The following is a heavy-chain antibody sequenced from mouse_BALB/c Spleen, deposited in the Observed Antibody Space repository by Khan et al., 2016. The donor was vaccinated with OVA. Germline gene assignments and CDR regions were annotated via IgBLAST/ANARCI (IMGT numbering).Heavy chain of an antibody. CDR2: LWSDGST. CDR3: ARQPYCHYYIMDY. CDR1: GFSLTNYG. Sequence: VQLQESGPGLVAPSQSLSITCTISGFSLTNYGVHRVRQSPGKGLEWRVVLWSDGSTTYNSALKSSLSISKDNSKSQVFLKMNSLQSDDTAMYYCARQPYCHYYIMDYWGQGTSVTVSS. J-gene: IGHJ4*01. V-gene: IGHV2-6-1*01. D-gene: IGHD2-10*01.